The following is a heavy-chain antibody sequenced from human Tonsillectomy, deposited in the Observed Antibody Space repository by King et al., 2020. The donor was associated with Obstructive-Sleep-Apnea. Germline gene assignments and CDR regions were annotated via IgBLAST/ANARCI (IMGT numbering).Heavy chain of an antibody. D-gene: IGHD4-23*01. CDR1: GFTFSDHS. CDR3: ARVRGNGWYFDL. J-gene: IGHJ2*01. CDR2: SRNNATIYTT. V-gene: IGHV3-72*01. Sequence: VQLVESGGGLVQPGGSLRLSCAASGFTFSDHSMDWVRQAPGKGLEWVGRSRNNATIYTTDYAASVPGRFTISRDASKNSLSLQMDSLKTEDTAVYYCARVRGNGWYFDLWGRGTLVTVA.